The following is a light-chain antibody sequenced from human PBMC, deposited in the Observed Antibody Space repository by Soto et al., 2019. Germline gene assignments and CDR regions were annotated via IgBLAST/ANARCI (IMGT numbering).Light chain of an antibody. CDR3: QQYNNWPPT. V-gene: IGKV3-15*01. CDR2: GAS. J-gene: IGKJ1*01. CDR1: QSVSSN. Sequence: DIVLTQSPGTLSLSPWERATLSCRASQSVSSNLAWYQQKPGQAPRLLIYGASTRATGIPARFSGSGSGTEFTLTISSLQSEDFAVYYCQQYNNWPPTFGQGTKVDI.